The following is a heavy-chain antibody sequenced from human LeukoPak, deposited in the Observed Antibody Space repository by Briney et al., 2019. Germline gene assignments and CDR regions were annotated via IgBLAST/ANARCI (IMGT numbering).Heavy chain of an antibody. D-gene: IGHD2-21*02. V-gene: IGHV3-23*01. Sequence: GGSRRLSCAASGFTFSNYAMSWVRQAPGKGLEWLSVISGSGGNTHYADSVKGRLTISRDTSKNTLYLQIDSLTTDDTAIYYCARRTITAGGDCLDYWGQGTLITVSS. J-gene: IGHJ4*02. CDR2: ISGSGGNT. CDR1: GFTFSNYA. CDR3: ARRTITAGGDCLDY.